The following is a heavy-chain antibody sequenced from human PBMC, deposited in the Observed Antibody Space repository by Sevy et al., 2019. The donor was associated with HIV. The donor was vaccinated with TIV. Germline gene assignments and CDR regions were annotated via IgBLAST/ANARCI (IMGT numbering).Heavy chain of an antibody. D-gene: IGHD5-12*01. CDR2: IHYSGRT. J-gene: IGHJ4*02. CDR1: GGSITTYY. CDR3: AREATGAFDY. V-gene: IGHV4-59*01. Sequence: SETLSLTCTVSGGSITTYYCSWIRQPPGKGLEWIGYIHYSGRTNYNPSLKSRLTISVDTSKNQFSLKLTSVTAADTAVYYWAREATGAFDYWGQGTLVTVSS.